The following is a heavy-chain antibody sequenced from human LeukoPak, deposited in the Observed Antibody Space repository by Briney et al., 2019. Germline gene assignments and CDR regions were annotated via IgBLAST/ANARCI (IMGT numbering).Heavy chain of an antibody. CDR2: ISGSGGST. Sequence: GGSLRLSCAASGFTFSSYAMSWVRQAPREELEWVSAISGSGGSTYYADSVKGRFTISRDNSKNTLYLQMNSLRAEDTAVYYCAKSIAAAGTGWFDPWGQGTLVTVSS. J-gene: IGHJ5*02. CDR1: GFTFSSYA. V-gene: IGHV3-23*01. D-gene: IGHD6-13*01. CDR3: AKSIAAAGTGWFDP.